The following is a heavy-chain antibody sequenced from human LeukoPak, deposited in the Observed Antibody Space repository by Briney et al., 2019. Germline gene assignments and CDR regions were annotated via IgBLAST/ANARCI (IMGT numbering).Heavy chain of an antibody. CDR3: AKDPSFRPGYFDY. V-gene: IGHV3-30*02. J-gene: IGHJ4*02. Sequence: GSLRLSCAASGFTFSSYAMSWVRQAPGKGLEWVAFIRYDGSNKYYADSVKGRFTISRDNSKNTLYLQMNSLRAEDTAVYYCAKDPSFRPGYFDYWGQGTLVTVSS. CDR2: IRYDGSNK. CDR1: GFTFSSYA.